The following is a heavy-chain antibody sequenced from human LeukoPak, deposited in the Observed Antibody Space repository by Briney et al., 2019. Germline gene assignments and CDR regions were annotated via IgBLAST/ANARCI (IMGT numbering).Heavy chain of an antibody. CDR3: ARDGTFDY. D-gene: IGHD1-1*01. Sequence: TGESLRLSCAASGFTFSSYSMNWVRQAPGKGLEWVSSISSSSSYIYYADSAKGRFTISRDNAKNSLYLQMNSLRAEDTAVYYCARDGTFDYWGQGTLVTVSS. CDR1: GFTFSSYS. V-gene: IGHV3-21*01. CDR2: ISSSSSYI. J-gene: IGHJ4*02.